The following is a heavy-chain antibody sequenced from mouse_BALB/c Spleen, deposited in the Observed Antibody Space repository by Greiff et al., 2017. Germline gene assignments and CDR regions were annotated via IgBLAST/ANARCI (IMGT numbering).Heavy chain of an antibody. J-gene: IGHJ2*01. Sequence: DVKLVESGGGLVQPGGSRKLSCAASGFTFSSFGMHWVRQAPEKGLEWVAYISSGSSTIYYADTVKGRFTITRDNPKNTLFLQMTSLRSDDTAMYYCARSGYDPHFDYWGQGTTLTVSS. CDR3: ARSGYDPHFDY. V-gene: IGHV5-17*02. D-gene: IGHD2-3*01. CDR1: GFTFSSFG. CDR2: ISSGSSTI.